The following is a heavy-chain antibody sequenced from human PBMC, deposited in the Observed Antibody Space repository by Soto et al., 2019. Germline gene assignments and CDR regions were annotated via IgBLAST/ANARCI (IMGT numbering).Heavy chain of an antibody. CDR1: GFTFSSND. V-gene: IGHV3-48*01. CDR3: ARAAVPAAPLSYGMDV. J-gene: IGHJ6*02. Sequence: GGSLRLSCAAAGFTFSSNDMNWVRQAPGKGLEWVSYISSSSSPIYYADSVRGRFTISRDNAKNSLYLQMNSLRAEDTAVYYCARAAVPAAPLSYGMDVWGQGTTVTVSS. CDR2: ISSSSSPI. D-gene: IGHD2-2*01.